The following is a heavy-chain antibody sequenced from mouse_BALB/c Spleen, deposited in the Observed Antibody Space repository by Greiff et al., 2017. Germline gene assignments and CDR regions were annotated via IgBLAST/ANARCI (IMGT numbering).Heavy chain of an antibody. Sequence: EVQLQESGPGLVKPSQSLSLTCTVTGYSITSDYAWNWIRQFPGNKLEWMGYISYSGSTSYNPSLKSRISITRDTSKNQFFLQLNSVTTEDTATYYCARSPDGYYFWADYWGQGTSVTVSS. D-gene: IGHD2-3*01. CDR1: GYSITSDYA. J-gene: IGHJ4*01. CDR3: ARSPDGYYFWADY. CDR2: ISYSGST. V-gene: IGHV3-2*02.